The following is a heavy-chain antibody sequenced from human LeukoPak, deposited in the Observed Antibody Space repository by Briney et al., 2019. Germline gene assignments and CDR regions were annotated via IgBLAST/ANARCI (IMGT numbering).Heavy chain of an antibody. Sequence: GGSLRLSCAASGFTFNNYNMNWVRQAPGKALEWVSSITSSGTYIFYADSVKGRFTISRDNAKNSLYLQMNSLRAEDTAVYYCARAYYYYMDVWGKGTTVTISS. J-gene: IGHJ6*03. CDR1: GFTFNNYN. CDR3: ARAYYYYMDV. V-gene: IGHV3-21*01. CDR2: ITSSGTYI.